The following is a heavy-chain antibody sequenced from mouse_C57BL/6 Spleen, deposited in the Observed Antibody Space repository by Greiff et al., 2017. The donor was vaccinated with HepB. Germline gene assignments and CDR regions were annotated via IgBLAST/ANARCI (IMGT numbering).Heavy chain of an antibody. CDR3: ARDRMGVVARDYAMDY. J-gene: IGHJ4*01. CDR1: GFTFSSYA. V-gene: IGHV5-4*01. Sequence: EVMLVESGGGLVKPGGSLKLSCAASGFTFSSYAMSWVRQTPEKRLEWVATISDGGSYTYYPDNVKGRFTISRDNAKNNLYLQMSHLKSEDTAMYYCARDRMGVVARDYAMDYWGQGTSVTVSS. CDR2: ISDGGSYT. D-gene: IGHD1-1*01.